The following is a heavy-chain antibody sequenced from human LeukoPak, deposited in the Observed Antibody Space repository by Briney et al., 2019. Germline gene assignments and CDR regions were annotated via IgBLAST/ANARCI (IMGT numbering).Heavy chain of an antibody. CDR3: ARVSAIVGATTLDY. V-gene: IGHV4-39*01. Sequence: SETLSLTCTVSGGSISSSSYYWGWIRQPPGKGLEWIGSIYYSGSTYYNPSLKSRVTISVDTSKNQFSLKLSSVTAADTAVYYCARVSAIVGATTLDYWGQGTLVTVSS. CDR1: GGSISSSSYY. J-gene: IGHJ4*02. CDR2: IYYSGST. D-gene: IGHD1-26*01.